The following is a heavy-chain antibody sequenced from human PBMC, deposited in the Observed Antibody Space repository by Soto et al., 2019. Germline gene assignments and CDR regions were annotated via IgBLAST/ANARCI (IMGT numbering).Heavy chain of an antibody. CDR1: GFTFSGSA. J-gene: IGHJ3*02. V-gene: IGHV3-73*01. Sequence: GGSLRLSCAASGFTFSGSAMNWVRQASGKXLEWVGRIRSKANSYATAYAASVKGRFTISRDDSKNTAYLQMNSLKTEDTAVYYCTTLSPSYCSSTSCYVHDAFDIWGQGTMVTVSS. CDR3: TTLSPSYCSSTSCYVHDAFDI. D-gene: IGHD2-2*01. CDR2: IRSKANSYAT.